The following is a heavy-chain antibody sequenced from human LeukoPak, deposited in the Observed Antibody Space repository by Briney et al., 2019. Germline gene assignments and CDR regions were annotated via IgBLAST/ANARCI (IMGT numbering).Heavy chain of an antibody. V-gene: IGHV1-18*01. Sequence: GASVKVSCKTSGYTFSNYGINWVRQAPGQGLEWVGWISGYNGNTNYAQKFQGRITMTIDTPTSTGYMELRSLTSDDTAVFYCARYGGGDTWYAHFGMDAWGRGTTVTVSS. D-gene: IGHD2-21*02. CDR2: ISGYNGNT. CDR1: GYTFSNYG. J-gene: IGHJ6*02. CDR3: ARYGGGDTWYAHFGMDA.